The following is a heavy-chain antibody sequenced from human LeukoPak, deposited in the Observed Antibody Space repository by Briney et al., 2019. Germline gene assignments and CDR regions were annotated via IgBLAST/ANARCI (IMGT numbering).Heavy chain of an antibody. CDR2: IIPIFGTA. CDR1: GGTFSRYA. D-gene: IGHD4-17*01. CDR3: ARAQGDYEPYYFDY. J-gene: IGHJ4*02. Sequence: ASVKVSCKASGGTFSRYAISWVRQAPGQGLEWMGGIIPIFGTANYAQKFQGRVTITADESTSTAYMELSSLRSEDTAVDYCARAQGDYEPYYFDYWGQGTLVTVSS. V-gene: IGHV1-69*13.